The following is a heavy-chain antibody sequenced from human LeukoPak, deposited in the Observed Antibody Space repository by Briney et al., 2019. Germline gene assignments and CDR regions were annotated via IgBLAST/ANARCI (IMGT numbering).Heavy chain of an antibody. D-gene: IGHD5-18*01. CDR3: ARPKWIQLWLPDY. CDR1: GFTFSSYG. Sequence: GGSLRLSCAASGFTFSSYGMHWVRQAPGKGLEWVAVISYDGSNKYYADSVKGRFTISRDNSKNTLYLQMNSLRAEDTAVYYCARPKWIQLWLPDYWGQGTLVTVSS. J-gene: IGHJ4*02. V-gene: IGHV3-30*03. CDR2: ISYDGSNK.